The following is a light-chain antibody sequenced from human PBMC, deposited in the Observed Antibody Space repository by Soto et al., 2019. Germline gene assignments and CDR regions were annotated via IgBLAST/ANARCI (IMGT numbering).Light chain of an antibody. J-gene: IGLJ1*01. V-gene: IGLV1-44*01. CDR2: SNN. CDR3: AAWDDSLNGREV. Sequence: QSALTQPPSASGTPGQRVTISCSGSSSNIGSNSVNWYQQLPGAAPKLLIYSNNQRPSGVPDRFSGSKSGTSAYLAISGLQSEDEADYYCAAWDDSLNGREVFGTGTKLTVL. CDR1: SSNIGSNS.